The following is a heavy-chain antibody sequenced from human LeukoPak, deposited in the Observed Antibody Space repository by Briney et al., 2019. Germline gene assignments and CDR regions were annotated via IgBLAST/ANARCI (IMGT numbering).Heavy chain of an antibody. J-gene: IGHJ4*02. D-gene: IGHD3-9*01. CDR3: AKDEFGTTYHNILTATTGLGY. V-gene: IGHV3-30*18. CDR2: ISYDGTNK. Sequence: GGSLRLSCAASGFTFSIYGMHWVRQAPGKGLEWVAVISYDGTNKYYVDSVKGRFTISRDNSKNTLYLQMNSPRAEDTAVYYCAKDEFGTTYHNILTATTGLGYWGQGTLVTVSS. CDR1: GFTFSIYG.